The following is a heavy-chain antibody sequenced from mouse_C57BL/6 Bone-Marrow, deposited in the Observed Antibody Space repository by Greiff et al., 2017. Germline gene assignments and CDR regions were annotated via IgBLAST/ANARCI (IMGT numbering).Heavy chain of an antibody. CDR2: IYPGDGDT. V-gene: IGHV1-82*01. Sequence: QVQLQQSGPELVKPGASVKISCKASGYAFSSSWMNWVKQRPGKGLEWIGRIYPGDGDTNYNGKFKGKATLTADKSSSTAYMQLSSLTSEDSAVYCCARPGYYAMDYWGQGTSVTVSS. J-gene: IGHJ4*01. D-gene: IGHD4-1*01. CDR3: ARPGYYAMDY. CDR1: GYAFSSSW.